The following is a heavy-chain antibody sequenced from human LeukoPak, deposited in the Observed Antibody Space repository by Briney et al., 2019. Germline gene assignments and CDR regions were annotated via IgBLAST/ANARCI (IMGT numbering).Heavy chain of an antibody. CDR1: GFTFSSYS. Sequence: PGGSLRLSCAASGFTFSSYSMNWVRQAPGKGLEWVSYISSSGSTIYYADSVKGRFTISRDNAKNSLYLQMNSLRAEDTAVYYCAREGVNYYFDYWGQGTLVTVSS. J-gene: IGHJ4*02. CDR2: ISSSGSTI. D-gene: IGHD3-10*01. V-gene: IGHV3-48*04. CDR3: AREGVNYYFDY.